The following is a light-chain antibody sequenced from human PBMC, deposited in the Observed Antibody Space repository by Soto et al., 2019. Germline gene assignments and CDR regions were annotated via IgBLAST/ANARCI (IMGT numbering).Light chain of an antibody. CDR2: EDN. Sequence: NFMLTQPHSVSESPGKTVTISCTRSSGSIASNYVQWYQQRPGSAPTTVIYEDNQSPSGVPDRFSGSIDSSSNSASLPISGLKTEDEADDYCQSYDSSNVVFGGGTKLTVL. J-gene: IGLJ2*01. CDR3: QSYDSSNVV. CDR1: SGSIASNY. V-gene: IGLV6-57*04.